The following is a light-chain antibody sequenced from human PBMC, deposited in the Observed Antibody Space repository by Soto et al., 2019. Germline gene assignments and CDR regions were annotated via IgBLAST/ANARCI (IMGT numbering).Light chain of an antibody. V-gene: IGKV3-20*01. CDR2: GAS. CDR1: QSVSNNY. Sequence: EIVLVQSPGTLSLSPGERATLSCRASQSVSNNYLAWYQQKPGQAPRLLIYGASSRATGVPDRFSGSGTGTDFSLTMTRREPEDFAVYYCQQYGVSPLMFTFGQGTKVGVK. J-gene: IGKJ2*01. CDR3: QQYGVSPLMFT.